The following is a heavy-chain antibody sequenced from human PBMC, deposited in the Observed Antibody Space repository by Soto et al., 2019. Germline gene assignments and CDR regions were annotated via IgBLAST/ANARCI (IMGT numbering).Heavy chain of an antibody. J-gene: IGHJ6*02. D-gene: IGHD3-3*01. CDR1: GFTFSSYG. CDR2: IWYDGSNK. CDR3: AREPPPNMYYDFWSGYSNYYYGMDV. Sequence: GGSLRLSCAASGFTFSSYGMHWVRKAPGKGLEWVAVIWYDGSNKYYADSVKGRFTISRDNSKNTLYLQMNSLRAEDTAVYYCAREPPPNMYYDFWSGYSNYYYGMDVWGQGTTVTVSS. V-gene: IGHV3-33*01.